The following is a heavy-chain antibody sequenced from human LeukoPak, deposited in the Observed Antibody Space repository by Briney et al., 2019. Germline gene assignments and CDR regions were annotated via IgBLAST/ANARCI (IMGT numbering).Heavy chain of an antibody. CDR2: INHSGST. V-gene: IGHV4-34*01. J-gene: IGHJ4*02. CDR1: GGSFSGYY. Sequence: SETLSLTCAVYGGSFSGYYWSWIRQPPGKGLEWIGEINHSGSTNYNPSLKSRVTISVDMSKNQFSLKLSSVTAADTAVYYCARELVVVPAALTDYWGQGTLVTVSS. CDR3: ARELVVVPAALTDY. D-gene: IGHD2-2*01.